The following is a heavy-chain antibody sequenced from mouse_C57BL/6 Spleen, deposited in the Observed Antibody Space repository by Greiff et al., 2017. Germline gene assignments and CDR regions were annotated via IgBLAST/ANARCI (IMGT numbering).Heavy chain of an antibody. J-gene: IGHJ2*01. Sequence: VQLQQSGAELVRPGASVKLSCTASGFNIKDDYMHWVKQRPEQGLEWIGWIDPENGDTEYASKFQGKATITADTSSNTAYLQLSSLTSEDTAVYYCTRAYSNGYFDYWGQGTTLTVSS. CDR1: GFNIKDDY. V-gene: IGHV14-4*01. CDR3: TRAYSNGYFDY. D-gene: IGHD2-5*01. CDR2: IDPENGDT.